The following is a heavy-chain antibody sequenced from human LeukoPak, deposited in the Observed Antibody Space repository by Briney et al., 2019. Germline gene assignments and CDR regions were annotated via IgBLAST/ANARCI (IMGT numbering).Heavy chain of an antibody. Sequence: GGSLRLSCAASGFTFSSYAMSWVRQAPGKGLEWVSAISGSGGSTYYADSVKGRFTISRDNSKNTLYLQMNSLRAEDTAVYYCAKSLLEYGDYSTTFDYWGQGTLVTVSS. V-gene: IGHV3-23*01. CDR3: AKSLLEYGDYSTTFDY. CDR1: GFTFSSYA. J-gene: IGHJ4*02. D-gene: IGHD4-17*01. CDR2: ISGSGGST.